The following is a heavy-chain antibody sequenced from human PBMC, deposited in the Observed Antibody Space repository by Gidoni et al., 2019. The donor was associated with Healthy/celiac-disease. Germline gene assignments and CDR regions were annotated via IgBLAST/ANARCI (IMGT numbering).Heavy chain of an antibody. CDR3: AKVVFGGYPYYFDY. CDR2: ISGSGGST. J-gene: IGHJ4*02. V-gene: IGHV3-23*01. CDR1: GFTFRSYA. Sequence: EVQQLEFGGGLVQPGGSLRLSCAASGFTFRSYAMSWVRQAPGKGLEWVAAISGSGGSTYYADSVKGRFTISRDNSKNTLYLQMNSLRAEDTAVYYCAKVVFGGYPYYFDYWGQGTLVTVSS. D-gene: IGHD2-15*01.